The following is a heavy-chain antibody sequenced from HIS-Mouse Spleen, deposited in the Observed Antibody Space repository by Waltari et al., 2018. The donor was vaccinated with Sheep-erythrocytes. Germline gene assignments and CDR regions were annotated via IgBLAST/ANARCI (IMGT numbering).Heavy chain of an antibody. D-gene: IGHD6-19*01. J-gene: IGHJ3*02. CDR1: GGSFGGYY. CDR2: INHSGST. V-gene: IGHV4-34*01. Sequence: QVQLQQWGAGLLKPSETLSPTCPVYGGSFGGYYWSWIRQPPGKGLEWIGEINHSGSTNYNPSLKSRVTISVDTSKNQFSLKLSSVTAADTAVYYCALSVDLAGAFDIWGQGTMVTVSS. CDR3: ALSVDLAGAFDI.